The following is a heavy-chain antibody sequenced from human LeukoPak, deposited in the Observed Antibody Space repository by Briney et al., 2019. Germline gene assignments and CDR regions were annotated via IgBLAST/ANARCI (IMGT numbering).Heavy chain of an antibody. CDR2: IYHSGST. V-gene: IGHV4-4*02. Sequence: SGTLFLTCYVYGGSISSSNCWSWVRQPPGKGLEWIGEIYHSGSTNYNQSLKSRVTISVDKSKNQFSLNLSSVTAADTAVYYCARFGGLDNYFDYWGQGTLVTVSS. D-gene: IGHD2-15*01. CDR3: ARFGGLDNYFDY. CDR1: GGSISSSNC. J-gene: IGHJ4*02.